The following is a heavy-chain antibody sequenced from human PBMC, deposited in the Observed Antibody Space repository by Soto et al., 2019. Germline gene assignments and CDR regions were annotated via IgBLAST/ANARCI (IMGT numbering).Heavy chain of an antibody. Sequence: SETLSLTCTVSGGSISSYYWSWIRQPPGKGLEWIGYIYYSGSTNYNPSLKSRVTISVDTSKNQFSLKLSSVTAADTAVYYCASKPTTDDAFDIWGQGTMVTVSS. CDR3: ASKPTTDDAFDI. CDR2: IYYSGST. V-gene: IGHV4-59*01. CDR1: GGSISSYY. J-gene: IGHJ3*02. D-gene: IGHD1-1*01.